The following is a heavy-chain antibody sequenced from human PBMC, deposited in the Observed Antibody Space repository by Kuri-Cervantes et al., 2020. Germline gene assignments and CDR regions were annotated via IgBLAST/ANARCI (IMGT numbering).Heavy chain of an antibody. CDR1: GYTFTSYG. CDR3: AREGGFEYSSSSRYFDY. D-gene: IGHD6-6*01. CDR2: INAYNGNT. V-gene: IGHV1-18*01. Sequence: ASVKVSCKASGYTFTSYGISWVRQAPGQGLEWMGWINAYNGNTNYAQKLQGRVTITADKSTSTAYMELSSLRSEDTAVYYCAREGGFEYSSSSRYFDYWGQGTLVTVSS. J-gene: IGHJ4*02.